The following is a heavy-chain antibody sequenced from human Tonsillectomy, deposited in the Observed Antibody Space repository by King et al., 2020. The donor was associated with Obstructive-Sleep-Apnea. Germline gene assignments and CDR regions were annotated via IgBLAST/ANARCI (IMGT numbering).Heavy chain of an antibody. D-gene: IGHD5-12*01. J-gene: IGHJ4*02. CDR3: GWGGYNYGFDF. Sequence: VQLVESGGDLVQRGGSLRLSCAASGFTFRNYWMIWVRQAPGKGLEWVAAIKEDGSQKIYEESVEGRFTISRDNARNSLYLQMNSLRVEDTAVYFCGWGGYNYGFDFWGQGTLVTVSS. CDR1: GFTFRNYW. CDR2: IKEDGSQK. V-gene: IGHV3-7*04.